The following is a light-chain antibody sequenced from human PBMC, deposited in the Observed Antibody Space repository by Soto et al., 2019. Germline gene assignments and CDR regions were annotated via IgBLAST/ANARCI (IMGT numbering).Light chain of an antibody. CDR2: GNS. Sequence: QAVVTQPPSVSGAPGQRVTISCTGSNSNLGAGFDVHWYQQVPGTAPKLLIYGNSDRPAGVPDRFSGSKSGTSASLAITGLQAEDEADYYCQSADKTMKVVFGGGTKLTVL. CDR3: QSADKTMKVV. CDR1: NSNLGAGFD. J-gene: IGLJ3*02. V-gene: IGLV1-40*01.